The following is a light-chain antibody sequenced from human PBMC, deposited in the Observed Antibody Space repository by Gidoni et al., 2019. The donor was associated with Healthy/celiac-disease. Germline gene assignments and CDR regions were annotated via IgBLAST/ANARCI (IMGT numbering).Light chain of an antibody. V-gene: IGKV1-5*03. CDR1: QSISSW. J-gene: IGKJ1*01. CDR2: KAS. Sequence: TQMTQSPSTLSASVGDRVTITCRASQSISSWLAWYQQKPGKAPQILIYKASSLESGVPARFSGSGSGTEFTLTISSLQPDDFATYYCQQYNSYSWTFGQGTKVEIK. CDR3: QQYNSYSWT.